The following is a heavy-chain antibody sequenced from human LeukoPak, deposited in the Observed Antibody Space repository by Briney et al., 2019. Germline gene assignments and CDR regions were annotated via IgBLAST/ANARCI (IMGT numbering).Heavy chain of an antibody. CDR3: ARDSQAYCSGGRCSMFDY. D-gene: IGHD2-15*01. Sequence: GGSLRLSCAASGFTFSSYEMNWVRQAPGKGLEWVSYITSSGSTIYYADSAKGRFTISRDNAKNSLYLQMNSLRAEDTAVYYCARDSQAYCSGGRCSMFDYWGQGNLVTVSS. J-gene: IGHJ4*02. CDR1: GFTFSSYE. CDR2: ITSSGSTI. V-gene: IGHV3-48*03.